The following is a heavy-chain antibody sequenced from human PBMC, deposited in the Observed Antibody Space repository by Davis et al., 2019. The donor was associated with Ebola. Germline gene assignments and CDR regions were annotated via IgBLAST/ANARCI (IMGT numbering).Heavy chain of an antibody. D-gene: IGHD4-17*01. J-gene: IGHJ6*02. Sequence: AASVKVSCKVSRYTLTELSMHWVRQAPGKGLEWMGGFDPEDGETIYAQKFQGRVTMTRDTSTSTVYMELSSLGSEDTAVYYCARMTTLTGMDVWGQGTTVTVSS. CDR1: RYTLTELS. CDR2: FDPEDGET. CDR3: ARMTTLTGMDV. V-gene: IGHV1-24*01.